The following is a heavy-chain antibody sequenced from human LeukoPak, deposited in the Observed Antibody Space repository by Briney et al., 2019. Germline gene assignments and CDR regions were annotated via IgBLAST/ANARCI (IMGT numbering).Heavy chain of an antibody. V-gene: IGHV4-59*01. CDR3: AAGSPVDTAMVA. CDR2: IYYSGST. CDR1: GGSFSGYY. Sequence: SETLSLTCAVYGGSFSGYYWSWIRQPPGKGLEWIGYIYYSGSTNYNPSLKSRVTISVDTSKNQFSLKLSSVTAADTAVYYCAAGSPVDTAMVAWGQGTLVTVSS. D-gene: IGHD5-18*01. J-gene: IGHJ4*02.